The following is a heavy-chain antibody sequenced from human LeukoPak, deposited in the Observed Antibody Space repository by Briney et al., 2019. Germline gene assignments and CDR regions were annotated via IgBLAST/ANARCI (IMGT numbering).Heavy chain of an antibody. CDR3: ARVKPVPTVSFDP. J-gene: IGHJ5*02. Sequence: GASVKVSCKASGYTLIDYDINWVRHAPGQGLEYMGWINPSSLIPGYARKFRGRVTLTMDTSIRTAYMELSGLTYDDTAIYYCARVKPVPTVSFDPWGQGTLVTVSS. V-gene: IGHV1-8*01. CDR2: INPSSLIP. D-gene: IGHD4-17*01. CDR1: GYTLIDYD.